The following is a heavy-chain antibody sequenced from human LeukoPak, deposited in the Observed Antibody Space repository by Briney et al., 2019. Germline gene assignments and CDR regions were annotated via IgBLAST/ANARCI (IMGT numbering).Heavy chain of an antibody. J-gene: IGHJ6*03. V-gene: IGHV1-69*13. CDR3: ARSLWSGYYHYYYYYMDV. Sequence: SVKVSCKASGGTFSSYAISWVRQAPGRGLEWMGGIIPIFGTANYAQKFQGRVTITADESTSTAYIELSSLRSEDTAVYYCARSLWSGYYHYYYYYMDVWGKGTTVTVSS. D-gene: IGHD3-3*01. CDR1: GGTFSSYA. CDR2: IIPIFGTA.